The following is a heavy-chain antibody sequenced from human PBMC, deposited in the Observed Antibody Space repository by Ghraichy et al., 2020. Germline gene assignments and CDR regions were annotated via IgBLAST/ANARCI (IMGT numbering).Heavy chain of an antibody. J-gene: IGHJ4*02. CDR1: GGTFSAYT. D-gene: IGHD3-10*01. Sequence: SVEVTCKASGGTFSAYTISWVRQAPGQGLEWMGAIIPIFGTTDYAQEFQDRVTITADESTNTVYMELRSLRSEDTAVYYCARDLKDGVLLWFGELLDWGQGTLVTVSS. CDR3: ARDLKDGVLLWFGELLD. V-gene: IGHV1-69*13. CDR2: IIPIFGTT.